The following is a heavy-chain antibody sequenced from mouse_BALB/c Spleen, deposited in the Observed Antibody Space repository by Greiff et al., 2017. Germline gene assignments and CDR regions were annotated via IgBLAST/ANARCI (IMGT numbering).Heavy chain of an antibody. Sequence: EVKLVESGGGLVQPGGSLRLSCATSGFTFTDYYMSWVRQPPGKALEWLGFIRNKANGYTSEYSASVKGLFTISTDNSQSILYLQMNTLRAEDSATYYCARVTTAYFDVWGAGTTVTVSS. D-gene: IGHD1-2*01. V-gene: IGHV7-3*02. CDR1: GFTFTDYY. CDR2: IRNKANGYTS. J-gene: IGHJ1*01. CDR3: ARVTTAYFDV.